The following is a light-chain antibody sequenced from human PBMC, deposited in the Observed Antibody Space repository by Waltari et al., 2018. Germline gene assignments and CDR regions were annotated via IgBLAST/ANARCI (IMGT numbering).Light chain of an antibody. V-gene: IGKV3-20*01. CDR1: QSVSYNF. CDR3: QQYDGVVLT. CDR2: GAS. Sequence: EIVLTQSPGTLSLSPGERATLSCRASQSVSYNFLNWYQQKPGQAPRLLIHGASSRATGIPERFSGSGSGTDFNLTISRLEPEDFAVYYCQQYDGVVLTFGGGTKVEI. J-gene: IGKJ4*01.